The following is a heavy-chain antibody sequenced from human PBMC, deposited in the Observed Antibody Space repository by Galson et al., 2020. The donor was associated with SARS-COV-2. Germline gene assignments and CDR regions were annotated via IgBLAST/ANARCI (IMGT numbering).Heavy chain of an antibody. V-gene: IGHV4-34*01. J-gene: IGHJ6*03. CDR3: ARGGSRPIMVFDYYYFYMDV. D-gene: IGHD2-8*01. Sequence: TLSLTCAVYGGSFSDYSWTWVRQPPGKGLEWLGEISHSGSTNYSPSLKSRVFMSVDTSKNQFSLKLRSVTAADTAVYYCARGGSRPIMVFDYYYFYMDVWGKGTTVTVSS. CDR2: ISHSGST. CDR1: GGSFSDYS.